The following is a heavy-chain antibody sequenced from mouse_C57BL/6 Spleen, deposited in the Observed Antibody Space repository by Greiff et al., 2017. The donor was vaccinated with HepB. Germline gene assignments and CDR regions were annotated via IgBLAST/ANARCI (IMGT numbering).Heavy chain of an antibody. V-gene: IGHV5-6*01. Sequence: EVMLVESGGDLVKPGGSLKLSCAASGFTFSSYGMSWVRQTPDKRLEWVATISSGGSYTYYPDSVKGRFTISRDNAKNTLYLQMSSLKSEDTAMYYCARHEDGYYFDYWGQGTTLTVSS. CDR2: ISSGGSYT. CDR3: ARHEDGYYFDY. J-gene: IGHJ2*01. CDR1: GFTFSSYG. D-gene: IGHD2-3*01.